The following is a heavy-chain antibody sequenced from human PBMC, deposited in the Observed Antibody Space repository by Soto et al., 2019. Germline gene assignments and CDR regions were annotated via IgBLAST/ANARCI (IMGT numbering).Heavy chain of an antibody. J-gene: IGHJ6*02. V-gene: IGHV1-2*02. CDR2: INPNSGGT. D-gene: IGHD3-3*01. CDR3: ARAYDFWSGYFLDV. Sequence: ASVKVSCKASGYTFTGYYMHWVRQAPGQGLEWTGWINPNSGGTNYAQKFQGRVTMTRDTSISTAYMELSRLRSDDTAVYYCARAYDFWSGYFLDVWGQGTTVTVSS. CDR1: GYTFTGYY.